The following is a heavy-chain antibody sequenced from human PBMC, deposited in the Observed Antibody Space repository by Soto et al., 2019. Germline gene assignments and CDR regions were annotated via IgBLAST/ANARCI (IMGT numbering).Heavy chain of an antibody. V-gene: IGHV5-51*01. D-gene: IGHD2-2*01. CDR2: IYPGDSDT. CDR3: ARHYCSSTSCYSGDWNWFDP. J-gene: IGHJ5*02. Sequence: GESLKISCKGSGYSFTRYWIGLGGQMPRKSLEWMGIIYPGDSDTRYSPSFQGQVTISADKSISTAYLQWSSLKASDTAMYYCARHYCSSTSCYSGDWNWFDPWGQGTLVTVSS. CDR1: GYSFTRYW.